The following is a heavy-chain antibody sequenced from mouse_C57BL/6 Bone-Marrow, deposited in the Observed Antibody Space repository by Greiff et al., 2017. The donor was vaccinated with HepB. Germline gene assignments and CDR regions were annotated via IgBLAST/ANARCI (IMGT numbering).Heavy chain of an antibody. V-gene: IGHV14-3*01. J-gene: IGHJ3*01. CDR2: IDPANGNT. Sequence: EVQLQQSVAELVRPGASVKLSCTASGFNIKNTSMHWVKQRPEQGLEWIGRIDPANGNTKYAPKFQGKATITADTSSNTAYLQLSSLTSEDTAIHYCARLPAWFAYGGQGTLVTVSA. CDR3: ARLPAWFAY. CDR1: GFNIKNTS.